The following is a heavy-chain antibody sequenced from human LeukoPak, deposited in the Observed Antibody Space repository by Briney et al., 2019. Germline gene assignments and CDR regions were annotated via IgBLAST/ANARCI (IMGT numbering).Heavy chain of an antibody. Sequence: GGSLRLSCAASGFTFSSYSMNWVRQAPGKGLEWVSSISSSSSYIYYADSVKGRFTISRDNAKNSLYLQMNSLRAEDTAVYYCARAPVLGYYSSTSCYGTMWFDPWGQGTLVTVSS. D-gene: IGHD2-2*01. CDR3: ARAPVLGYYSSTSCYGTMWFDP. J-gene: IGHJ5*02. CDR2: ISSSSSYI. V-gene: IGHV3-21*01. CDR1: GFTFSSYS.